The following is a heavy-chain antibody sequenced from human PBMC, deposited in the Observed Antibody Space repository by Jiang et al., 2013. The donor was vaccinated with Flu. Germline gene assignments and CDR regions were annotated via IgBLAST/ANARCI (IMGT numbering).Heavy chain of an antibody. CDR3: ARVVTAYWYFDL. CDR1: GFTFTSYE. CDR2: ISSSSGTI. Sequence: QLVESGGDLVQPGGSLRLSCAASGFTFTSYEMIWVRQAPGKGLEWVSYISSSSGTIYYADSVKGRFTISRDNAKNSLYLQMNRLRVEDTAVYYCARVVTAYWYFDLWGRGTLVTVSS. D-gene: IGHD2-21*02. V-gene: IGHV3-48*03. J-gene: IGHJ2*01.